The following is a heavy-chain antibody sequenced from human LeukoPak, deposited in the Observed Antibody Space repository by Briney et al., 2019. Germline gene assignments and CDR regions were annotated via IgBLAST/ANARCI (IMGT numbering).Heavy chain of an antibody. V-gene: IGHV1-2*02. CDR1: GGTFSSYA. D-gene: IGHD6-6*01. CDR3: ARDLMGGIAARSADY. Sequence: ASVKVSCKASGGTFSSYAISWVRQAPGQGLEWMGWINPNSGGTNYAQKFQGRVTMTRDTSISTAYMELSRLRSDDTAVYYCARDLMGGIAARSADYWGQGTLVTVSS. J-gene: IGHJ4*02. CDR2: INPNSGGT.